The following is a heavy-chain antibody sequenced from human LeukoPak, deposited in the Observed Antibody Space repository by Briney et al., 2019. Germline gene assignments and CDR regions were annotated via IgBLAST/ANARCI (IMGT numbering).Heavy chain of an antibody. CDR2: INPNSGGT. Sequence: ASVEVSCKASGYTFTGYYMHWVRQAPGQGLEWMGWINPNSGGTNYAQKFQGRVTMTRDTSISTAYMELSRLRSDDTAVYYCARFYYGGNSPNYGMDVWGQGTTVTVSS. CDR3: ARFYYGGNSPNYGMDV. CDR1: GYTFTGYY. V-gene: IGHV1-2*02. D-gene: IGHD4-23*01. J-gene: IGHJ6*02.